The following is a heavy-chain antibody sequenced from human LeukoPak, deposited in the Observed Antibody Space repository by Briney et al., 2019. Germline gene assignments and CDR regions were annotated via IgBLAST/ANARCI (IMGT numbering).Heavy chain of an antibody. CDR1: GYSISSGYY. D-gene: IGHD3-16*01. J-gene: IGHJ4*02. CDR3: ARDGGAYTIQ. CDR2: IYHSGST. V-gene: IGHV4-38-2*02. Sequence: SETLSLTCTVSGYSISSGYYWGWIRQPPGKGLEWIGSIYHSGSTYYNPSLKSRVTISVDTSKNHFSLKLNSVTAADTAVYYCARDGGAYTIQWGQGTLVTVSS.